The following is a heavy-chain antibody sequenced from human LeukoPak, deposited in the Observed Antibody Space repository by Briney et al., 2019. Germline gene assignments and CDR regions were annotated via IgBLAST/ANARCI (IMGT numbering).Heavy chain of an antibody. J-gene: IGHJ5*02. CDR2: INPNSGGT. CDR3: ARGGLGYSYGFNWFDP. V-gene: IGHV1-2*02. CDR1: GYTFTGYY. Sequence: ASVKVSCKASGYTFTGYYMHWVRQAPGQGLEWMGWINPNSGGTNYAQKFQGRVTMTRDTSISTAYMELSRLRSDDTAVYYCARGGLGYSYGFNWFDPWGQGTLVTVSS. D-gene: IGHD5-18*01.